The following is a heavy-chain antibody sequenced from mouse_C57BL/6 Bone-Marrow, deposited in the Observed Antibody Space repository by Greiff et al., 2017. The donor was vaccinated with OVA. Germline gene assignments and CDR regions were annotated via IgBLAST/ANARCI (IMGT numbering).Heavy chain of an antibody. CDR1: GYAFSSSW. CDR3: ARSPRGAMDY. Sequence: QVQLQQSGPELVKPGASVKISCKASGYAFSSSWMNWVKQRPGKGLEWIGRIYPGDGDPNYNGKFKGKATLTADKSSRTAYMQLSSLTSEDSAVYFCARSPRGAMDYWGQGTSVTVSS. CDR2: IYPGDGDP. V-gene: IGHV1-82*01. J-gene: IGHJ4*01.